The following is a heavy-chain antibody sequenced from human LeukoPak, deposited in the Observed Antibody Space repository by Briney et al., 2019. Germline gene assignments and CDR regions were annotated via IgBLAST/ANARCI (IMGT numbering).Heavy chain of an antibody. CDR3: ARARGYSYGPDY. J-gene: IGHJ4*02. Sequence: GGSLRLSCAASGFTFDDYAMHWVRQAPGKGLEWVSGISWNSGSIGYADSVKGRFTISRDNAKTSLYLQMNSLRAEDTAVYYCARARGYSYGPDYWGQGTLVTVSS. CDR2: ISWNSGSI. D-gene: IGHD5-18*01. CDR1: GFTFDDYA. V-gene: IGHV3-9*01.